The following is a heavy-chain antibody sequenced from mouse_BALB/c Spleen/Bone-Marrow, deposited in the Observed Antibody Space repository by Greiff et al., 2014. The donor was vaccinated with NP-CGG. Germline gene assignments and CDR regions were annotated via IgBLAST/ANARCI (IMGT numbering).Heavy chain of an antibody. Sequence: QVQLQQSGAELVRPGTSVKVSCKASGYAFTNYLIEWVKQRPGQGLEWIGVINPGSGGTNYNEKFKGKATLTADKSSSTAYMQLSSLTSDDSAVYFCARRLYYGSSPRYFDVWGAGTTVTVSS. J-gene: IGHJ1*01. CDR1: GYAFTNYL. CDR2: INPGSGGT. V-gene: IGHV1-54*01. D-gene: IGHD1-1*01. CDR3: ARRLYYGSSPRYFDV.